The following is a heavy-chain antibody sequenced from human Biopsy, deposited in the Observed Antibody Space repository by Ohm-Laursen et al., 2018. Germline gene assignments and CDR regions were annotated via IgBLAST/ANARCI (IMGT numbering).Heavy chain of an antibody. D-gene: IGHD3-22*01. V-gene: IGHV1-69*13. CDR2: IIAPSGTT. CDR3: ARTGTYYHDSSLYYFYGLDL. J-gene: IGHJ6*02. Sequence: SVKVSCKTFGGTLSKYAMSWVRQAPGQGLEWLGVIIAPSGTTNNAQRFQGRLSITADESATSVYMELSSLTSEDTAVYYRARTGTYYHDSSLYYFYGLDLWGQGSTVTVFS. CDR1: GGTLSKYA.